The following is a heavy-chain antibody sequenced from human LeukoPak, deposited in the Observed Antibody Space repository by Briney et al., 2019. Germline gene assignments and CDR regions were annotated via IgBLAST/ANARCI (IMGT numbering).Heavy chain of an antibody. CDR3: ARQHDSYYYYYMDV. CDR1: GYSISNGYC. J-gene: IGHJ6*03. CDR2: LYHSDSA. V-gene: IGHV4-38-2*01. Sequence: SETLSLTCAVSGYSISNGYCWVWIRQPPGRGLEWIGSLYHSDSAYYNTSLRSRVSMSVDTSKNQFSLTLSFVTAADTAVYYCARQHDSYYYYYMDVWGSGTTVTVSS.